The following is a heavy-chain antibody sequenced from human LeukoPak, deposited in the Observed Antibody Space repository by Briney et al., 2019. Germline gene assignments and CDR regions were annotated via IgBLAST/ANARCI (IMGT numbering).Heavy chain of an antibody. J-gene: IGHJ4*02. CDR1: AFSLNAYN. V-gene: IGHV3-21*04. CDR3: VRDRGTYRPIDY. D-gene: IGHD1-26*01. Sequence: GGSLRLSCAASAFSLNAYNMNWVRQAPGKGLEWVSSISYTGTYIYYADSVKGRFTISRDNAQNSLYLQMNSLRAEDTATYYCVRDRGTYRPIDYWGQGTLVTVSS. CDR2: ISYTGTYI.